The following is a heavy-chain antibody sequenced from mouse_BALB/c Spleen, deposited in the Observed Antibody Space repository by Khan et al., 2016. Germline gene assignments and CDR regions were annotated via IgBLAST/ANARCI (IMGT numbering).Heavy chain of an antibody. CDR1: GFTFSTYG. D-gene: IGHD2-14*01. Sequence: EVELVESGGGLVQPGGSQKLSCAASGFTFSTYGMSWVRQTPDKRLELVATINSNGGSTYYPDSVKGRFTISRDNAKNTLYLQLSSLKSEDAAMYYCARENDRYYFDYWGQGTTLTVSS. CDR2: INSNGGST. V-gene: IGHV5-6-3*01. CDR3: ARENDRYYFDY. J-gene: IGHJ2*01.